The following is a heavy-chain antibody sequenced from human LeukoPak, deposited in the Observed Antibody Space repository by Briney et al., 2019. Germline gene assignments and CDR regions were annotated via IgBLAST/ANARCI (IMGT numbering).Heavy chain of an antibody. CDR1: GFTFSSYG. D-gene: IGHD3-10*01. Sequence: PEGSLRLSCAASGFTFSSYGMHWVRQAPGKGLEWVAFIRYDGSNKYYADSVKGRFTISRNNSKNTLYLQMNSLRAEDTAVYYCAKTYGSGSYYGDWGQGTLVTVSS. CDR3: AKTYGSGSYYGD. V-gene: IGHV3-30*02. CDR2: IRYDGSNK. J-gene: IGHJ4*02.